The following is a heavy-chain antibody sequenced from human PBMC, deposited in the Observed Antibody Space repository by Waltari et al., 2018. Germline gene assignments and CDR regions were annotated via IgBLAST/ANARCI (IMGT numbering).Heavy chain of an antibody. CDR3: ARRQYAFDI. J-gene: IGHJ3*02. D-gene: IGHD4-4*01. CDR1: GFTFRSYS. CDR2: ISSSSSTI. V-gene: IGHV3-48*04. Sequence: EVQLVESGGGLVQPGGSLSLSCAASGFTFRSYSMHWVRQAPGKGLEWVSYISSSSSTIYYADSVKGRFTISRDNAKNSLYLQMNSLRAEDTAVYYCARRQYAFDIWGQGTMVTVSS.